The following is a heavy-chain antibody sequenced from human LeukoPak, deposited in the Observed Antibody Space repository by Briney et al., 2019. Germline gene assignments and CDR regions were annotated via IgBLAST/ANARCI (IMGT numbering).Heavy chain of an antibody. D-gene: IGHD2-21*02. J-gene: IGHJ6*03. Sequence: GGSLRLSCAASGFTVSSNYMNWVRQPPGKGLEWVSILYRDGSTYYADSVKGRFTISRDNSKNTLYLQMNSLRADDTAVYYCARDSGDGDYTPDMDVWGKGTTVTVSS. CDR3: ARDSGDGDYTPDMDV. CDR2: LYRDGST. V-gene: IGHV3-53*01. CDR1: GFTVSSNY.